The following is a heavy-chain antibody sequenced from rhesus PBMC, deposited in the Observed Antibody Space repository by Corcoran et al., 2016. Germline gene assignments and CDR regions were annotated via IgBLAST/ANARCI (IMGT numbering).Heavy chain of an antibody. V-gene: IGHV3-100*02. J-gene: IGHJ4*01. CDR3: TRVGRWLAHTYFDY. CDR2: ISESGVTQ. CDR1: GFTFSSYE. Sequence: DVQLVESGGGLVKPGGSLRLSCVASGFTFSSYEMYWVRQAPGKGLEWVSVISESGVTQYYADSVKGRFTISRDNAKNSLFLQMNSLRAEDTAVYYCTRVGRWLAHTYFDYWGQGVLVTVSS. D-gene: IGHD6-37*01.